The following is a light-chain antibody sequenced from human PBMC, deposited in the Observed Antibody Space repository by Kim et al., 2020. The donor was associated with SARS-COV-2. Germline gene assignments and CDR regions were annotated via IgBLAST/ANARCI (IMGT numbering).Light chain of an antibody. Sequence: ATVGDRFTITCRASKSISNFLAWDQQKPGIAPNVLIYNTSSLQRGVPSRFSGSGSGTEVTLTNASLQPDDFATYYCQQYNSYPVTFGQGTKVDIK. V-gene: IGKV1-5*03. CDR2: NTS. CDR3: QQYNSYPVT. J-gene: IGKJ1*01. CDR1: KSISNF.